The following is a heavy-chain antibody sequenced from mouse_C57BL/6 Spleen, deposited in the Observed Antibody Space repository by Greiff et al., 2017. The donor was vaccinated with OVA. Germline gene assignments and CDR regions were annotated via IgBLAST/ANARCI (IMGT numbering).Heavy chain of an antibody. D-gene: IGHD3-2*02. Sequence: QVQLQQPGAELVMPGASVKLSCKASGYTFTSYWMHWVKQRPGQGLEWIGEIDPSDSYTNYNQKFKGKSTLTVDKSSSTAYMQLSSLTSEDSAVYYCARRQTAQAKGFAYWGQGTLVTVSA. CDR3: ARRQTAQAKGFAY. CDR2: IDPSDSYT. CDR1: GYTFTSYW. V-gene: IGHV1-69*01. J-gene: IGHJ3*01.